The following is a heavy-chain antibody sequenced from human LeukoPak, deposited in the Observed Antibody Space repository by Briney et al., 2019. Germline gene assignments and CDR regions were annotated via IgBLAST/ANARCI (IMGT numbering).Heavy chain of an antibody. J-gene: IGHJ4*02. V-gene: IGHV3-23*01. CDR1: GFTFRSYA. CDR3: AKEDGYSSGWYVKGFDY. Sequence: GGSLRLSCAPPGFTFRSYAMSWVRQAPGKGLEWVSAISGSGGSTYYADSVKGRFTISRDNSKNTLYLQMNSLRAEDTAVYYCAKEDGYSSGWYVKGFDYWGQGTLVTVSS. D-gene: IGHD6-19*01. CDR2: ISGSGGST.